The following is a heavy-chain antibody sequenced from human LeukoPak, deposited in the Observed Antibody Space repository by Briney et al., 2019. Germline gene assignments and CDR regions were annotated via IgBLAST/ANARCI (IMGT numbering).Heavy chain of an antibody. V-gene: IGHV5-10-1*01. CDR1: GYSSTSYW. CDR3: ARHGAGQWLVYY. D-gene: IGHD6-19*01. CDR2: IDPSDSYT. J-gene: IGHJ4*02. Sequence: GESLKISCKGSGYSSTSYWISWVRQMPGKGLEWMGRIDPSDSYTNYSPSFQGHVTISADKSISTAYLQWSSLKASDTAMYYCARHGAGQWLVYYWGQGTLVTVSS.